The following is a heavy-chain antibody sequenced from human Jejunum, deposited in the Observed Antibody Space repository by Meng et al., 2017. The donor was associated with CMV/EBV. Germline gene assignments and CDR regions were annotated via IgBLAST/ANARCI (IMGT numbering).Heavy chain of an antibody. CDR2: IYPDTGAT. CDR3: ARVGAFCSSNSCYNDPLLDY. V-gene: IGHV1-2*02. CDR1: YY. Sequence: YYMHWVRQAPGQGLEWMGWIYPDTGATNSAQKFQGRITITRDTSISTVYMELSRVPSDDTAVYFCARVGAFCSSNSCYNDPLLDYWGQGTLGTVSS. J-gene: IGHJ4*02. D-gene: IGHD2-2*01.